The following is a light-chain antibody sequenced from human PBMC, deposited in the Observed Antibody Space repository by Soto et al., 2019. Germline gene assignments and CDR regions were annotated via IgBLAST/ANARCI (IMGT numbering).Light chain of an antibody. CDR3: QQTDTLPST. CDR2: AAS. Sequence: DIQINQSPSSLSSSFGEKRNITFWASQVMSSWLAWYQQKPGKAPKLLIFAASTLQSGVPSRFSGSGSRTGFTLTITSLQPEDIGTYYCQQTDTLPSTFGQGTRLEIK. J-gene: IGKJ5*01. V-gene: IGKV1-12*01. CDR1: QVMSSW.